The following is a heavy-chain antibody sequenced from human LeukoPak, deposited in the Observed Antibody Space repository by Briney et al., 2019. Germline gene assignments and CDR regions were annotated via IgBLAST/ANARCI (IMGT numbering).Heavy chain of an antibody. V-gene: IGHV5-51*01. D-gene: IGHD6-6*01. CDR1: RYSFTSYW. CDR3: ARRSIAARPVDYYYYYMDV. J-gene: IGHJ6*03. CDR2: IYPGESVT. Sequence: GESLKISCKGSRYSFTSYWIGWVRPMPGKGREWMGIIYPGESVTSYSPSFQGQVTSSSDKSISTAYLQWCSLKASDTAMYYSARRSIAARPVDYYYYYMDVWGKGTTVTVSS.